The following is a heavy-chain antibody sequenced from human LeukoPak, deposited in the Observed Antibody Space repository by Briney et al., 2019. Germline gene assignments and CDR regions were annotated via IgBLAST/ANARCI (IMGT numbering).Heavy chain of an antibody. D-gene: IGHD4-11*01. Sequence: ASVKVSCKASGYTFTSYGISWVRQAPGQGLEWMGWINTNNGNTNYAQKFQGRVTMTTDTSTSTAYMELRSLRSDDTAVFYCARDLSLPVDYSSVYYSYYGMDVWGQGTTVTVSS. V-gene: IGHV1-18*01. CDR1: GYTFTSYG. CDR2: INTNNGNT. CDR3: ARDLSLPVDYSSVYYSYYGMDV. J-gene: IGHJ6*02.